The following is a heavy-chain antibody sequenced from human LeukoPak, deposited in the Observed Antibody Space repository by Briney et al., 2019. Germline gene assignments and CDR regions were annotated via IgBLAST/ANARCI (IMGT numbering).Heavy chain of an antibody. V-gene: IGHV4-4*02. CDR2: ISYSGNT. J-gene: IGHJ3*02. CDR3: ARHCCSGPAKRVFDI. Sequence: PSETLSLTCAVSGGSISSSNWWSWVRQPPGKGLEWIGTISYSGNTDYNPSLRSRVTISVDMSNNQFSLRLGSVTAADTAVYHCARHCCSGPAKRVFDIWGQGTMVTVSS. CDR1: GGSISSSNW. D-gene: IGHD2-15*01.